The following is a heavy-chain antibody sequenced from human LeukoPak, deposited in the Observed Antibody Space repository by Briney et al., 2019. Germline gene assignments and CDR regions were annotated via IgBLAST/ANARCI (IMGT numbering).Heavy chain of an antibody. V-gene: IGHV1-69*13. CDR2: IIPIFGTA. J-gene: IGHJ4*02. CDR1: GGTFSSYA. CDR3: ARERLAAAGFDY. D-gene: IGHD6-13*01. Sequence: SVKVFCKASGGTFSSYAISWVRQAPGQGLEWMGGIIPIFGTANYAQKFQGRVTITADESTSTAYMELSSLRSEDTAVYYCARERLAAAGFDYWGQGTLVTVSS.